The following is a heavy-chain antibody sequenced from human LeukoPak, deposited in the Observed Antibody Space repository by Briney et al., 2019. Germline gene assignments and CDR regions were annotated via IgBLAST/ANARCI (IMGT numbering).Heavy chain of an antibody. J-gene: IGHJ4*02. V-gene: IGHV4-30-4*01. CDR3: ASFPRYYYDSSGPN. Sequence: SQTLSLTCTVSGGSISSGDYYGSWIRQPPGKGLEWIGYIYYSGSTYYNPSLKSRVTISVDTSKNQFSLKLSSVTAADTAVYYCASFPRYYYDSSGPNWGQGTLVTVSS. CDR2: IYYSGST. D-gene: IGHD3-22*01. CDR1: GGSISSGDYY.